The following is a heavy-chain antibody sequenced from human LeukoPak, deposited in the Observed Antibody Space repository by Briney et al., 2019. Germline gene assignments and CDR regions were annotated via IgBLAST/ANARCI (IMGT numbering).Heavy chain of an antibody. J-gene: IGHJ4*02. Sequence: PSETLSLTCTVSGDSISFYYWTWIRQPAGKGLQWIGRIYSSGSTNYNPSLKSRVTISLDKPKNQFSLRLTSVTAADTAVYYCAREWRYWGQGTLVTVSS. CDR2: IYSSGST. D-gene: IGHD3-3*01. CDR1: GDSISFYY. CDR3: AREWRY. V-gene: IGHV4-4*07.